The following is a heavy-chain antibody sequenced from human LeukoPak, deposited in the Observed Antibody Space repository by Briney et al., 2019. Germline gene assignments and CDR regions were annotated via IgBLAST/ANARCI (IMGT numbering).Heavy chain of an antibody. CDR1: GGSISSYY. CDR3: ARMVGWGARRYYYYYMDV. Sequence: SETLSLTCSVSGGSISSYYWSWIRQPPGKGLEWIGYIYYSGSTNYHPSLKSRVTISVDTSKNQFSLKLSSVTAADTAVYYCARMVGWGARRYYYYYMDVWGKGTTVTISS. V-gene: IGHV4-59*01. D-gene: IGHD1-26*01. CDR2: IYYSGST. J-gene: IGHJ6*03.